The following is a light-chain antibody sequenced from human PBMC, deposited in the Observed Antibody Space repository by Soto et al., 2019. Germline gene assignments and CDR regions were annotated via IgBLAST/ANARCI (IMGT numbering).Light chain of an antibody. CDR2: GAS. Sequence: EIVLPQSPATLSLSPGARATLSCRASQSVSSYLAWYQQKPGQAPRLLIYGASSRATGIPDRFSGSGSGTDFTLTISRLEPEEFAVYYCQKYGSLSWTVGQGTKVDNK. J-gene: IGKJ1*01. CDR1: QSVSSY. CDR3: QKYGSLSWT. V-gene: IGKV3-20*01.